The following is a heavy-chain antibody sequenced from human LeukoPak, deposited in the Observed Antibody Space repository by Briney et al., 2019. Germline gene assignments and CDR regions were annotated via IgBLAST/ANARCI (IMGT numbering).Heavy chain of an antibody. CDR2: ISYDGSNK. CDR3: AKDFGHAFDI. D-gene: IGHD3-10*01. V-gene: IGHV3-30*18. CDR1: GFTFSSYG. J-gene: IGHJ3*02. Sequence: GRSLRLSCAASGFTFSSYGMHWVRQAPGKGLEWVAVISYDGSNKYYADSVKGRFTISRDNSKNTLYLQMNSLRAEDTAVYYCAKDFGHAFDIWGQGTMVTVSS.